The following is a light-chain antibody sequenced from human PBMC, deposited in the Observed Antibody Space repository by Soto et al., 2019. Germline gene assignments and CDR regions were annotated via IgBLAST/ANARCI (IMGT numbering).Light chain of an antibody. CDR2: SNN. CDR1: SSNIGSKS. J-gene: IGLJ2*01. CDR3: GAWYDTLNVLV. Sequence: QSVLTQPPSVSGTPGQTVTISCSGSSSNIGSKSVQWYQQLPETAPKLLIYSNNQRPSGVPDRFSGSKSGTSASLASSGLQSEDEAHYYCGAWYDTLNVLVFGGGTKLTVL. V-gene: IGLV1-44*01.